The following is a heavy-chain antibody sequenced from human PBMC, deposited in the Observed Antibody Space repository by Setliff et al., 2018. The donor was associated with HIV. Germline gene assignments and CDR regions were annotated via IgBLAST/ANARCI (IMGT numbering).Heavy chain of an antibody. V-gene: IGHV4-59*11. CDR3: ARDPGGGIDYYYYMDF. Sequence: SETLSLTCTVSGGSISSHYWSWIRQPPGKGLEWIGYIYYSGSTNYNPSLKSRVTISVDTSKNQFSLKLSSVTAADTAVYYCARDPGGGIDYYYYMDFWGKGTTVTVSS. J-gene: IGHJ6*03. CDR2: IYYSGST. D-gene: IGHD6-13*01. CDR1: GGSISSHY.